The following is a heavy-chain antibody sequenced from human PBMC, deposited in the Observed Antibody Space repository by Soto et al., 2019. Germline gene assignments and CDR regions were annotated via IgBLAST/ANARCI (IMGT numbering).Heavy chain of an antibody. D-gene: IGHD5-12*01. J-gene: IGHJ6*03. CDR1: GYTFTGYY. Sequence: ASVKVSCKASGYTFTGYYMHWVRQAPGQGLEWMGWINPNSGGTNYAQKFQGWVTMTRDTSISTAYMELSRLRSDDTAVYYCARDSGYDLDYYYYMDVWGKGTTVTVSS. V-gene: IGHV1-2*04. CDR3: ARDSGYDLDYYYYMDV. CDR2: INPNSGGT.